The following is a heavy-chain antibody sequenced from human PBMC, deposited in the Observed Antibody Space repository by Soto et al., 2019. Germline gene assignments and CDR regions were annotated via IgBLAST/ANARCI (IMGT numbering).Heavy chain of an antibody. D-gene: IGHD3-10*01. J-gene: IGHJ4*02. CDR3: ARDSQGTIDY. Sequence: QVQLVESGGGLVKPGGSLRLSCAASGFTFTDYYMIWIRQAPGKGLEWVSYISGGGRTIYYADSVKGRFTISRDNARSSLFLQMNSLRAEDTAVYYCARDSQGTIDYWGQGTLVTVSS. V-gene: IGHV3-11*01. CDR1: GFTFTDYY. CDR2: ISGGGRTI.